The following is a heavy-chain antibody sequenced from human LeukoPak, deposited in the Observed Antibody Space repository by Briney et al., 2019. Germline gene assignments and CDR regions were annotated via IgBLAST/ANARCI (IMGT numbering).Heavy chain of an antibody. CDR3: AVSYDGMDV. V-gene: IGHV4-34*01. CDR2: INHSGST. D-gene: IGHD2-2*01. Sequence: SETLSLTCAVYGGSFSGYYWSWIRQPPGKGLEWIGEINHSGSTNYNPSLKSRVTISVGTSKNQFSLKLSSATAADTAVYYCAVSYDGMDVWGQGTTVTVSS. CDR1: GGSFSGYY. J-gene: IGHJ6*02.